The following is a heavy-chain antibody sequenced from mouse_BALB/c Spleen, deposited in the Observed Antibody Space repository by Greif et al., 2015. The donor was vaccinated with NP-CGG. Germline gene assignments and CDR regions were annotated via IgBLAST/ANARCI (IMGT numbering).Heavy chain of an antibody. V-gene: IGHV5-12-2*01. CDR1: GFTFSSYT. Sequence: EVQLVESGGGLVQPGGSLKLSCAASGFTFSSYTMSWVRQTPEKRLEWVAYISNGGGSTYYPDTVKGRFTISRDNAKNTLYLQMGSLKSEDTAMYYCARYDYDAMDYWGQGTSVTVSS. CDR2: ISNGGGST. J-gene: IGHJ4*01. CDR3: ARYDYDAMDY.